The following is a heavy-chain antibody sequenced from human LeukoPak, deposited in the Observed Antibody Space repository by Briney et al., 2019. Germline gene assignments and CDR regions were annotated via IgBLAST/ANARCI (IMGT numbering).Heavy chain of an antibody. CDR2: IIPIFGTA. CDR1: GGTFSSYA. J-gene: IGHJ4*02. V-gene: IGHV1-69*06. D-gene: IGHD5-12*01. CDR3: TTVDTSGYDYRWDY. Sequence: GASVKVSCKASGGTFSSYAISWVRQAPGQGLEWMGGIIPIFGTANYAQKFQGRVTMTEDTSTDTAYMELSSLRSEDTAVYYCTTVDTSGYDYRWDYWGQGTLVTVSS.